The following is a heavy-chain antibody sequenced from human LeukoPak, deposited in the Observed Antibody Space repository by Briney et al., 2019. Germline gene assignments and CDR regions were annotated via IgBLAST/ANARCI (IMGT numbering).Heavy chain of an antibody. J-gene: IGHJ4*02. CDR1: GGTFSFYA. CDR3: ARAVVVARGLMAYFDY. CDR2: IIPIPGMA. Sequence: SVKVTCKASGGTFSFYAINWVRQAPGQGLEWMGRIIPIPGMANYAQKFQGRVTITADSSTSTAYMEVSSLRSEDTAVYYCARAVVVARGLMAYFDYWGQGTLVTVSS. D-gene: IGHD3-10*01. V-gene: IGHV1-69*04.